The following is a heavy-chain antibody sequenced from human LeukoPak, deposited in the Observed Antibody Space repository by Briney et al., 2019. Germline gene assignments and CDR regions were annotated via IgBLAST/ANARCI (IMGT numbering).Heavy chain of an antibody. V-gene: IGHV1-69*01. Sequence: ASVKVSCKASGGTFSSYAISWVRQAPGQGLEWMGGIIPIFGTANYAQKFQGRVTITADESTSTAYMELSSLRPEDTAVYYCAMYPVGRDQLLTVDYWGQGTLVTVSS. J-gene: IGHJ4*02. CDR3: AMYPVGRDQLLTVDY. CDR1: GGTFSSYA. D-gene: IGHD2-2*01. CDR2: IIPIFGTA.